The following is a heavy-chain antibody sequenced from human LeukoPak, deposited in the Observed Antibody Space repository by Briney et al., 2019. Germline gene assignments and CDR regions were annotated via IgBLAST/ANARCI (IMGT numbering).Heavy chain of an antibody. CDR3: ARSDIVVVPAAPGDY. CDR1: GFTFSSYA. Sequence: PGGSLRLSCAASGFTFSSYAMHWVRQAPGKGLEWVAVISYDGSNKYYADSVKGRFTISRDNAKNSLYLQMNSLRAEDTAVYYCARSDIVVVPAAPGDYWGQGTLVTVSS. V-gene: IGHV3-30*04. CDR2: ISYDGSNK. D-gene: IGHD2-2*01. J-gene: IGHJ4*02.